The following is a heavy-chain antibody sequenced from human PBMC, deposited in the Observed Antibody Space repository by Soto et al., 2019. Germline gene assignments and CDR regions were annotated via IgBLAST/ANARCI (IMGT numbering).Heavy chain of an antibody. CDR1: GFTFSSYA. V-gene: IGHV3-30-3*01. D-gene: IGHD6-19*01. J-gene: IGHJ5*02. Sequence: QVQLVESGGGVVQPGRSLRLSCAASGFTFSSYAMHWVRQAPGKGLEWVAVISYDGSNKYYADSVKGRFTISRDNSKNTPYPQLNSLRAEDTAVYYCARDLRQWLVQNCFDPWGQGTLVTVSS. CDR3: ARDLRQWLVQNCFDP. CDR2: ISYDGSNK.